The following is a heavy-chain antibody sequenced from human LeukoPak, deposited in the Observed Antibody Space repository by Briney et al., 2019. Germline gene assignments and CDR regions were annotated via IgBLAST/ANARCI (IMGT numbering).Heavy chain of an antibody. Sequence: ASVKVSCKASGYTFTGYYMHWVRQAPGQGLEWMGWINPNSGGTNYAQKFQGRVTMTRDTSISTAHMELSSLRSEDTAVYYCATFLGSSGWYSFDYWGQGTLVTVSS. J-gene: IGHJ4*02. CDR3: ATFLGSSGWYSFDY. CDR1: GYTFTGYY. D-gene: IGHD6-19*01. V-gene: IGHV1-2*02. CDR2: INPNSGGT.